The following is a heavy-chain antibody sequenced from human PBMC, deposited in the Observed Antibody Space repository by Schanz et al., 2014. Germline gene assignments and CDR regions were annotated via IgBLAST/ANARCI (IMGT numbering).Heavy chain of an antibody. CDR3: ARDKGGYYPFDY. CDR1: GFTVSSNY. D-gene: IGHD3-22*01. Sequence: EVQLVESGGGLAQPGGSLRLSCVASGFTVSSNYMSWVRQAPGKGLEWVSVIYSDGRTYYGDSVKGRFTISRDNAKNSLYLQMNSLRAEDTAVYYCARDKGGYYPFDYWGQGSLVTVSS. V-gene: IGHV3-66*01. J-gene: IGHJ4*02. CDR2: IYSDGRT.